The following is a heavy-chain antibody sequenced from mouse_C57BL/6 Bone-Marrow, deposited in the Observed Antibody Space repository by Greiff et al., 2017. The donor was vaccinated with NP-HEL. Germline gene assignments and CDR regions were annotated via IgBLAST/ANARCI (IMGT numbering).Heavy chain of an antibody. CDR1: GYTFTSYW. V-gene: IGHV1-64*01. CDR2: IHPNSGST. J-gene: IGHJ3*01. D-gene: IGHD2-4*01. CDR3: AREGDYPLAY. Sequence: QVQLQQSGAELVKPGASVKLSCKASGYTFTSYWMHWVKQRPGQGLEWIGMIHPNSGSTNYNEKFKSKATLTVDKSSSTAYMQLSSLTSEDAAVYYCAREGDYPLAYWGQGTLVTVSA.